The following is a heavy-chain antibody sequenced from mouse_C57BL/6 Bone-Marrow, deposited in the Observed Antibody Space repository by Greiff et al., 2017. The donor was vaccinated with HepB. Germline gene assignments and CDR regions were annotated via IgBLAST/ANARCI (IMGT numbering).Heavy chain of an antibody. CDR1: GFSLTSYA. CDR2: IWTGGGT. V-gene: IGHV2-9-1*01. J-gene: IGHJ2*01. D-gene: IGHD2-5*01. CDR3: ARKRDSNYGGYFDY. Sequence: VQLVESGPGLVAPSQSLSITCTVSGFSLTSYAISWVRQPPGKGLEWLGVIWTGGGTNYNSALKSRLSISKDNSKSQVFLKMNSLQTDDTARYYCARKRDSNYGGYFDYWGQGTTLTVSS.